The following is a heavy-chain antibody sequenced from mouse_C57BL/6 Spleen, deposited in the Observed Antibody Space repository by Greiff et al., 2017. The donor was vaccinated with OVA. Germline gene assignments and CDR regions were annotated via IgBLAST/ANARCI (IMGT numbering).Heavy chain of an antibody. CDR3: ARRGYDYDGFAY. Sequence: QVQLQQPGAELVKPGASVKMSCKASGYTFTSYWITWVKQRPGQGLEWIGDIYPGSGSTNYNEKFKSKATLTVDTSSSTAYMQLSSLTSEDSAVYYCARRGYDYDGFAYWGQGTLVTVSA. D-gene: IGHD2-4*01. CDR1: GYTFTSYW. V-gene: IGHV1-55*01. CDR2: IYPGSGST. J-gene: IGHJ3*01.